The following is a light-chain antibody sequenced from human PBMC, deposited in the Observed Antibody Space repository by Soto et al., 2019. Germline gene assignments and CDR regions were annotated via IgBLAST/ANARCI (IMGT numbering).Light chain of an antibody. J-gene: IGKJ1*01. Sequence: EIVLTQSPATVSVSPGGRVILSCRASQSVGGYLAWYQQRPGQAPRLLIYGASNRASGIPVRFIGSGSGTVYTLTISRLEPEDFGVYYCQQRSNLRWTFGQGTKVDIK. CDR3: QQRSNLRWT. V-gene: IGKV3-11*01. CDR2: GAS. CDR1: QSVGGY.